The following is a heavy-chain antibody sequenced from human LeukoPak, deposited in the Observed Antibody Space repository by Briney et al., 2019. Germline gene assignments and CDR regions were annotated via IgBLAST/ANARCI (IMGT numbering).Heavy chain of an antibody. CDR2: IIPIFGTA. J-gene: IGHJ5*02. D-gene: IGHD2-8*01. V-gene: IGHV1-69*05. Sequence: GASVKVSCKASGGTFSSYAISWVRQAPGQGLEWMGGIIPIFGTANYAQKFQGRVTITTDESTSTAYMELSSLRSEDTAVYYCARDGAQTTNGVFFPRNWFDPWGQGTLVTVSS. CDR3: ARDGAQTTNGVFFPRNWFDP. CDR1: GGTFSSYA.